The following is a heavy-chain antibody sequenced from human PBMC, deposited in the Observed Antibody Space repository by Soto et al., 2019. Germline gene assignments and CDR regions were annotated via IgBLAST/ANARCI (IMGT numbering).Heavy chain of an antibody. D-gene: IGHD3-16*01. CDR2: IYPSGTI. CDR1: GVSITTNGYS. Sequence: PSETLSLTCAVSGVSITTNGYSWSWIRQPPGKGLEWIGYIYPSGTIFYNPSLNSRVTISADTSNNQFSLKLTSVTAADTAVYFCATYTAFAKYYFDYWGWGXLVTVYS. J-gene: IGHJ4*02. CDR3: ATYTAFAKYYFDY. V-gene: IGHV4-30-2*01.